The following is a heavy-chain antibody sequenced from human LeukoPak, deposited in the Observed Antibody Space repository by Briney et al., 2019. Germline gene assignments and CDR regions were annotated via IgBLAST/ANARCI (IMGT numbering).Heavy chain of an antibody. J-gene: IGHJ4*02. CDR2: ISSSSSYI. CDR1: GFTFSSYS. Sequence: PGGSLRLSCAASGFTFSSYSMNWVRQAPGKGLEWVSSISSSSSYIYYADSVKGRFTISRDNAKNSLYLQMNSLRAEDTAVYYCARDKPGVSVAAAGPSDYWGQGTLVTVSS. D-gene: IGHD6-13*01. V-gene: IGHV3-21*01. CDR3: ARDKPGVSVAAAGPSDY.